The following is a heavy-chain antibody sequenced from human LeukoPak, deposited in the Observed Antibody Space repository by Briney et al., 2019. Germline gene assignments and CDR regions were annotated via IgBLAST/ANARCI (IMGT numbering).Heavy chain of an antibody. CDR1: GFTFTSYS. J-gene: IGHJ4*02. CDR3: AKVRLGGYSFDY. V-gene: IGHV3-23*01. Sequence: GGSLRLSCAASGFTFTSYSMNWVRQAPGKGLEWVSTISGGGGSTYYADSVKGRFTISRDNSKNTLYLQVNSLRAEDTAVYYCAKVRLGGYSFDYWGQGTLVTVSS. CDR2: ISGGGGST.